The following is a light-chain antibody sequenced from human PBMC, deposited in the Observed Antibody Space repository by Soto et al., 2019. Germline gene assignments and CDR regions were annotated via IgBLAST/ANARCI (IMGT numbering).Light chain of an antibody. Sequence: EIVMTQSPSTLSVSPLVRTTLSCRASQRVSSNLACYQKKPGQAPMLLIYGASTRDTGIPPRFSGSGSRKDFTLTISCLQSEDFAVYYRQQYNNWPPYTFGQGTKLAIK. CDR2: GAS. V-gene: IGKV3-15*01. CDR1: QRVSSN. CDR3: QQYNNWPPYT. J-gene: IGKJ2*01.